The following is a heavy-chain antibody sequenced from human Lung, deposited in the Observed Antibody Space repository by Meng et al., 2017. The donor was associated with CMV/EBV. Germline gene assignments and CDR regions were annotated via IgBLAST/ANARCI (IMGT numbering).Heavy chain of an antibody. Sequence: SVKVSCKASGGNFGTYAISWVRQAPGQGLEWMGGIIPIFGTASFAQKFQGRVTITTDESTAYMELSSLRSEDAAVYYCARTRYDSSGYDAYYYYAMDVWXQGNXVTVDS. CDR3: ARTRYDSSGYDAYYYYAMDV. V-gene: IGHV1-69*05. CDR2: IIPIFGTA. D-gene: IGHD3-22*01. J-gene: IGHJ6*01. CDR1: GGNFGTYA.